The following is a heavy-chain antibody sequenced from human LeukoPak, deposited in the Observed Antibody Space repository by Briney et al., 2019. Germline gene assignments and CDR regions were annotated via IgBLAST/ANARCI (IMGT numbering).Heavy chain of an antibody. D-gene: IGHD3-10*01. V-gene: IGHV4-34*01. Sequence: SETLSLTYAVYGGSFSGYYWSWIRQPPGKGLEWIGEINHSGSTNYNPSLKSRVTISVDTSKNQFSLKLSSVTAADTAVYYCARGGYYGSGSHRYYYYYGMDVWGQGTTVTVSS. CDR3: ARGGYYGSGSHRYYYYYGMDV. CDR2: INHSGST. J-gene: IGHJ6*02. CDR1: GGSFSGYY.